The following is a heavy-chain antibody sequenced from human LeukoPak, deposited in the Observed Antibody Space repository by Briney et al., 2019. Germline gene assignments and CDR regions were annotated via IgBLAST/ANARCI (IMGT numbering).Heavy chain of an antibody. V-gene: IGHV3-30*03. J-gene: IGHJ6*03. Sequence: GGSLRLSCAASGFTFSSYGMHWVRQAPGKGLEWVAVISYDGSNKYYADSVKGRFTISRDNSKNSLFLRMSSLRPEDTALYYCARDRTAEAGNDYYMGVWGNGTTVIVSS. CDR3: ARDRTAEAGNDYYMGV. CDR1: GFTFSSYG. D-gene: IGHD6-13*01. CDR2: ISYDGSNK.